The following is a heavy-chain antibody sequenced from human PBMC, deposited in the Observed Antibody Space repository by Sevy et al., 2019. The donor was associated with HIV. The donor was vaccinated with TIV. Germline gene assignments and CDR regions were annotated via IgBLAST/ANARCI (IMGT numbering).Heavy chain of an antibody. Sequence: GGSLRLSCAASGFTFDDYAMHWVRQAPGKGLEWVSAISWNSGSIGYSDSVKGRFTISRDKSKNSMYLQMNSLRAEDTGFYYCAKDRAMYFDSWSGAAIDSWGQGTLVTVSS. CDR2: ISWNSGSI. CDR3: AKDRAMYFDSWSGAAIDS. J-gene: IGHJ4*02. D-gene: IGHD3-3*01. CDR1: GFTFDDYA. V-gene: IGHV3-9*01.